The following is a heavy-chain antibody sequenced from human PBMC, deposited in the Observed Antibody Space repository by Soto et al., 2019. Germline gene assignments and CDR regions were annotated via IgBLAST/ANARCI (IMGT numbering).Heavy chain of an antibody. J-gene: IGHJ6*02. CDR2: IYYSGST. V-gene: IGHV4-31*03. CDR3: ARVCGGDCHYGMDV. Sequence: QVQLQESGPGLVKPSQTLSLTCTVSGGSISSGGYYWTWIRQHPGKGLEWIGYIYYSGSTYYNPSLKSRVTISVDTPKNQFSLKLSSVTAADTAVYYCARVCGGDCHYGMDVWGQGNTVTVSS. CDR1: GGSISSGGYY. D-gene: IGHD2-21*02.